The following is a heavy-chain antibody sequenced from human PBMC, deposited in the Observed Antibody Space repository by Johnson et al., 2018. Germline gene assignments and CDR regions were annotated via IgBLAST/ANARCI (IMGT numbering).Heavy chain of an antibody. D-gene: IGHD1-26*01. J-gene: IGHJ1*01. V-gene: IGHV3-7*03. Sequence: VRQAPGKGLEWVSNIKQDGSEKYFVDSVKGRFTISRDNSKNTQYLQMDSLRAEDTAIYYCAKVESSGTFYGFFHHWGQGTLVTVSS. CDR2: IKQDGSEK. CDR3: AKVESSGTFYGFFHH.